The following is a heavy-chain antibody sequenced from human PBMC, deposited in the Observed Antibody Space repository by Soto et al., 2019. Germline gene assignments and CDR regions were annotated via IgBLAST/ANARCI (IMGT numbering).Heavy chain of an antibody. CDR1: GFTFSSHA. Sequence: GSLRLSCAVSGFTFSSHAMSWVRQAPGKGLECVSSITGSGDSTYYADSVKGRFTISRDKSKSTLYLQMNSLRAEDTAVYYCAKELKSSGWLSAQTFDHWGQGARVTVSS. CDR2: ITGSGDST. CDR3: AKELKSSGWLSAQTFDH. J-gene: IGHJ4*02. D-gene: IGHD6-19*01. V-gene: IGHV3-23*01.